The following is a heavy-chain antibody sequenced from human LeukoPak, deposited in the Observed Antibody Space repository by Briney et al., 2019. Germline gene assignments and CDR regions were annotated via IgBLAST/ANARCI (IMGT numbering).Heavy chain of an antibody. D-gene: IGHD4-17*01. V-gene: IGHV3-53*01. CDR3: ARGTVTAPDY. J-gene: IGHJ4*02. CDR1: GFIVSSNY. Sequence: GGSLRLSCAASGFIVSSNYMNWVRQAPGKGLEWVSVIYSGGSTYYADSVKGRFTISRDNSKNTLYLQMNSLRAEDTAVYYCARGTVTAPDYWGQGTLVTASS. CDR2: IYSGGST.